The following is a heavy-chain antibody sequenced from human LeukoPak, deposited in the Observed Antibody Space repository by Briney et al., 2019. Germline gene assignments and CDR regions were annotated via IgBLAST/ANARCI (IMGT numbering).Heavy chain of an antibody. Sequence: QSGGSLRLSCSASGFTFSGYAMHWVRQAPGKGLEWVAVIWYDGSNKYYADSVKGRFTISRDNSKNTLYLQMNSLRAEDTAVYYCARDKSIQDCSGGSCYSTYYYGMDVWGQGTTVTVSS. J-gene: IGHJ6*02. V-gene: IGHV3-33*08. CDR1: GFTFSGYA. D-gene: IGHD2-15*01. CDR2: IWYDGSNK. CDR3: ARDKSIQDCSGGSCYSTYYYGMDV.